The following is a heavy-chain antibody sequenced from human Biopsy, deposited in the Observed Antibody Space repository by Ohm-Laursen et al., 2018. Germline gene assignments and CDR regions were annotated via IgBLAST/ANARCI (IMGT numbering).Heavy chain of an antibody. CDR1: GGSISSGGSY. CDR2: FFNRANP. Sequence: SLTLSLTWTVSGGSISSGGSYWSWIRQRPGKGLGRIGYFFNRANPYYNPSLKILITISGDTSKNQFDLKLHSVTAADTAVYYCARDDYFDNNGYFWFDPWGQGTLVTVSS. D-gene: IGHD3-22*01. J-gene: IGHJ5*02. CDR3: ARDDYFDNNGYFWFDP. V-gene: IGHV4-31*01.